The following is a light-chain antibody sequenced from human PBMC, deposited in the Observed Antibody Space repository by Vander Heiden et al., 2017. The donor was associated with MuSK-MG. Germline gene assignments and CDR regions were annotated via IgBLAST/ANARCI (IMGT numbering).Light chain of an antibody. CDR3: QESHFVPYT. V-gene: IGKV1-39*01. Sequence: DIQVTQSPSSLSASVGDRVTITCRASQNILTYLSWWQQKLGEAPRLLISDASNLQNGVPSRFSGSGSGTDFTLTICSLQPDDFATYYCQESHFVPYTFGQGTKLEIK. CDR1: QNILTY. J-gene: IGKJ2*01. CDR2: DAS.